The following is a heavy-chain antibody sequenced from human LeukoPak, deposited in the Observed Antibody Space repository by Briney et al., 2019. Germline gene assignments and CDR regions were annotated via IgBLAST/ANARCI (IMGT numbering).Heavy chain of an antibody. CDR3: ARVELGGDAFDI. CDR1: GFTFSSYS. D-gene: IGHD7-27*01. CDR2: ISSSSSTI. J-gene: IGHJ3*02. V-gene: IGHV3-48*01. Sequence: GGSLRLSCAASGFTFSSYSMNWVRQAPGKGLEWVSYISSSSSTIYYADSVKGRFTVSRDISKNTLYLQMNNLRAEDTAVYYCARVELGGDAFDIWGQGTMVTVSS.